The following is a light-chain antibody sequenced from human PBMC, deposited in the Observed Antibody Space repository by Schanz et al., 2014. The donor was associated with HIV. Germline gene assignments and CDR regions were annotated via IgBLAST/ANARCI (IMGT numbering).Light chain of an antibody. CDR1: QSVSSSY. V-gene: IGKV3-20*01. CDR2: GTS. CDR3: QQYDRSPMWT. Sequence: EIVLTQSPGTLSLSPGERATLSCRTSQSVSSSYLAWYQQKPGQAPRLLIYGTSNRATGIPDRFSGSGSGTDFTLTISRLEPEDFAVYYCQQYDRSPMWTFGQGTKVEIK. J-gene: IGKJ1*01.